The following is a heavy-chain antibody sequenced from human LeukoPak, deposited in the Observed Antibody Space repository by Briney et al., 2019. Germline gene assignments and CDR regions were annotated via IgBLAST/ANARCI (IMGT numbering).Heavy chain of an antibody. V-gene: IGHV4-30-4*01. CDR3: ARAENCSGGSCFFGKYGMDV. CDR1: GGSISSCDYY. J-gene: IGHJ6*02. CDR2: IYSSGST. D-gene: IGHD2-15*01. Sequence: PSQTLSLTCTVSGGSISSCDYYWSWIREPPGKGLEWIGYIYSSGSTYYNPSLKSRVTISVDTSKNQFSLKLSSVTAADTAVYYCARAENCSGGSCFFGKYGMDVWGQGTTVTVSS.